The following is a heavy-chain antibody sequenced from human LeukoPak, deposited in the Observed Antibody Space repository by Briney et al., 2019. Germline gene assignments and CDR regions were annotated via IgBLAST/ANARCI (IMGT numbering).Heavy chain of an antibody. J-gene: IGHJ4*02. D-gene: IGHD3-22*01. CDR3: AKDLLEYYYDSSDQ. V-gene: IGHV3-30*18. CDR2: ISYDGSNK. CDR1: GFTFSSYG. Sequence: PGRSLRFSCAASGFTFSSYGMHWVRQAPGKGLEWVAVISYDGSNKCYADSVKGRFTISRDNSKNTLYLQMNSLRAEDTAVYYCAKDLLEYYYDSSDQWGQGTLVTVSS.